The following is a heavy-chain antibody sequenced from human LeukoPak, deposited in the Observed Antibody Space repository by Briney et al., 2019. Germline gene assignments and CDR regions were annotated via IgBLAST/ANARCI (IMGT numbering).Heavy chain of an antibody. CDR1: GGSISSYY. D-gene: IGHD3-16*01. CDR3: ARDNDSRDPPHFDY. V-gene: IGHV4-59*01. CDR2: IYYSGST. J-gene: IGHJ4*02. Sequence: SETLSLTCTVSGGSISSYYWSWIRQPPGKGLEWIGYIYYSGSTNYNPSLKSRISISVDTSKNQFSLKLSSVTAADTAVYYCARDNDSRDPPHFDYWGQGTLVTVSS.